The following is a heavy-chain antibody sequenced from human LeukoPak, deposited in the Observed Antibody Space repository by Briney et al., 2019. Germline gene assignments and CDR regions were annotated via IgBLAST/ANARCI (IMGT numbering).Heavy chain of an antibody. CDR1: GGSISGYY. CDR3: ARMTSYSSGCYFDY. V-gene: IGHV4-59*01. Sequence: PSETLSLTCTVTGGSISGYYWSWIRQPPGKGLEWIGFIYYSGTTNYNPSLKSRVTVSVDTSKNQFSLMLSSVTAADTAVYYCARMTSYSSGCYFDYWGQGTLVTVSP. D-gene: IGHD6-19*01. CDR2: IYYSGTT. J-gene: IGHJ4*02.